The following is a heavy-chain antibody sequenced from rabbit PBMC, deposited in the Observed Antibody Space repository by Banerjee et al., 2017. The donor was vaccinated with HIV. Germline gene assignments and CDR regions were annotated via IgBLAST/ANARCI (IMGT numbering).Heavy chain of an antibody. CDR2: IDPVFGST. Sequence: QEQLVESGGGLVQPGGSLKLSCKASGFDFSSYGVSWVRQAPGKGLEWIGYIDPVFGSTYYASWVNGRFTISSHNAQNTLYLQLNSLTAADTATYFCVREWFAYASSSGYYKLNLWGPGTLVTVS. J-gene: IGHJ4*01. D-gene: IGHD1-1*01. CDR1: GFDFSSYG. V-gene: IGHV1S47*01. CDR3: VREWFAYASSSGYYKLNL.